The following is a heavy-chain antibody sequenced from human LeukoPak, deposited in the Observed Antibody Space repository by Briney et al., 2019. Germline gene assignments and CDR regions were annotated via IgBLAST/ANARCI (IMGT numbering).Heavy chain of an antibody. J-gene: IGHJ4*02. CDR1: GFTFSSYS. CDR2: ISGSSSYI. D-gene: IGHD6-19*01. CDR3: ARDSSGWDYYFDY. Sequence: GGSLRLSCAASGFTFSSYSMNWVRQAPGKGLEWVSSISGSSSYIYYADSVKGRFTISRDNAKNSLYLQMNSLRAEDTAVYYCARDSSGWDYYFDYWGQGTLVTVSS. V-gene: IGHV3-21*01.